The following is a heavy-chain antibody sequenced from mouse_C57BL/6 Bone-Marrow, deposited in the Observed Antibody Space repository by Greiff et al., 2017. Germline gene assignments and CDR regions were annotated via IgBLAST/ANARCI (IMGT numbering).Heavy chain of an antibody. J-gene: IGHJ1*03. CDR1: GYSFTGYY. CDR2: INPSTGGT. Sequence: DVQLQESGPELVKPGASVKISCKASGYSFTGYYMNWVKQSPEKSLEWIGEINPSTGGTTYNQKFKAKATLTVDKSSSTAYMQLKSLTSEDSAVYYCARAPIYYYGSSWYFDVWGTGTTVTVSS. CDR3: ARAPIYYYGSSWYFDV. D-gene: IGHD1-1*01. V-gene: IGHV1-42*01.